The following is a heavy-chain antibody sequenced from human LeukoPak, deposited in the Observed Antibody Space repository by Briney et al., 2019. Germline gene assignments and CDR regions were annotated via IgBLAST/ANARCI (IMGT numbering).Heavy chain of an antibody. V-gene: IGHV1-2*02. J-gene: IGHJ4*02. CDR2: INPNSGGT. D-gene: IGHD6-19*01. CDR1: GYTFTGYY. CDR3: ARDFRAVAGTGRLGY. Sequence: ASVKVSCKASGYTFTGYYMHWVRQAPGQGLEWMGWINPNSGGTNYAQKFQGRVTMTRDTSISTAYMELSRLRSDDTAVYYCARDFRAVAGTGRLGYWGQGTLVTISS.